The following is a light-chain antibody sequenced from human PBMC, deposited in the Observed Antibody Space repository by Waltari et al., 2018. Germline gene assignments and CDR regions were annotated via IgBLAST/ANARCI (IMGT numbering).Light chain of an antibody. V-gene: IGLV1-40*01. CDR1: GPNLRAGSA. J-gene: IGLJ3*02. Sequence: QSVLTQPPSVSGAPGQRVTIPCPGSGPNLRAGSAVPWYQQLPRAAPKLLIYGSSTRPLGVPDRFVGSTSGTSASLAITGLQAEDEADYYCQSYDTSLSVVFGGGTKLTVL. CDR2: GSS. CDR3: QSYDTSLSVV.